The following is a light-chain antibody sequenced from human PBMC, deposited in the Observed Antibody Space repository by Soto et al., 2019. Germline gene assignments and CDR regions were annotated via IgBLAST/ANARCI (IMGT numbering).Light chain of an antibody. CDR1: RNVVGSYNF. CDR3: CSYAGSSTYV. J-gene: IGLJ1*01. Sequence: SVLTQPAPLSWSPGQSITNSRTGNRNVVGSYNFVSWFQHHPGKAPKLMIYEVSKRPSGVSNRFSGSKSGNTASLTISGLQAEDEADYYCCSYAGSSTYVFVTGTKVTVL. CDR2: EVS. V-gene: IGLV2-23*02.